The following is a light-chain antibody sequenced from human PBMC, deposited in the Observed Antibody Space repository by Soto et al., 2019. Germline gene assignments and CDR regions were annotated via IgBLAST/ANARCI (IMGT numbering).Light chain of an antibody. V-gene: IGLV2-14*01. J-gene: IGLJ1*01. CDR2: EVS. CDR3: SSYTSSSNYV. Sequence: QSVLTQPASVSGSPGQSITISCTGTSSDVGGYNYDSWYQQHPGKAPKLMIYEVSNRPSGVSNRFSGSKSGNTASLTISGLQAEDEADYYCSSYTSSSNYVFGTGTKLTVL. CDR1: SSDVGGYNY.